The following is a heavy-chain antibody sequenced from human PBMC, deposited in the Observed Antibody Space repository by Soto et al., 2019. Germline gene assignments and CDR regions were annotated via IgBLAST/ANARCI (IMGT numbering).Heavy chain of an antibody. V-gene: IGHV1-69*13. CDR3: ARAPRLRFLFTGIPQAHDYGMEV. CDR1: GCTFSSYA. Sequence: GASVKVSCKASGCTFSSYAISWVRQAPGQGLEWMGGIIPIFGTANYAQKFQGRVTITADESTSTAYMELSSLRSGDTAVYYCARAPRLRFLFTGIPQAHDYGMEVWGQGTTVTVSS. D-gene: IGHD3-3*01. CDR2: IIPIFGTA. J-gene: IGHJ6*02.